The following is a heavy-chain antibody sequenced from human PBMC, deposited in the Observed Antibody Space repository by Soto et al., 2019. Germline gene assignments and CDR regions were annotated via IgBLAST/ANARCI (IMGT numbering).Heavy chain of an antibody. V-gene: IGHV3-30-3*01. Sequence: QVQLVESGGGVVQPGRSLRLSCAASGFTFSSYAMHWVRQAPGKGLEWAAVISYDGSNKYYADSVKGRFTISRDNSKNTLYLQMNSLRAEDTAVYYCARAARYSSGWYDYWGQGTLVTVSS. CDR1: GFTFSSYA. CDR2: ISYDGSNK. CDR3: ARAARYSSGWYDY. J-gene: IGHJ4*02. D-gene: IGHD6-19*01.